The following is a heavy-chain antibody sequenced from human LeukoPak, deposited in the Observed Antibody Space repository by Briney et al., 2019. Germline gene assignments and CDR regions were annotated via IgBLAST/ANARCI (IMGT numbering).Heavy chain of an antibody. CDR2: IYHSGST. D-gene: IGHD6-6*01. V-gene: IGHV4-39*07. CDR3: ASSRAKGY. J-gene: IGHJ4*02. CDR1: GGPISSGSYY. Sequence: KTSETLSLTCTVSGGPISSGSYYWGWIRQPPGKGLEWIGSIYHSGSTYYNPSLKSRVTISVDTSKNQFSLKLSSVTAADTAVYYCASSRAKGYWGQGTLVTVSS.